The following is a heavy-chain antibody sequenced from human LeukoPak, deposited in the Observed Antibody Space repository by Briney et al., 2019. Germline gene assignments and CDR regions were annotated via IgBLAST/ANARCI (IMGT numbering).Heavy chain of an antibody. CDR1: GFTFTSSA. CDR3: AALSYCSGGSCRGY. CDR2: IVVGSGNT. Sequence: SVKASCKASGFTFTSSAMQWVRQARGQRLEWIGWIVVGSGNTNYAQKFQERVTITRDMSTSTAYMELSSLRSEDTAMYYCAALSYCSGGSCRGYWGQGTLVTVSS. V-gene: IGHV1-58*02. J-gene: IGHJ4*02. D-gene: IGHD2-15*01.